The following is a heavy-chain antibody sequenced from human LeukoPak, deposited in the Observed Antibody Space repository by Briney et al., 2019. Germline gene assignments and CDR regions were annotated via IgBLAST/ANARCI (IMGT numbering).Heavy chain of an antibody. D-gene: IGHD6-19*01. CDR2: ISSSGTTM. CDR3: ASGTGYTNGCFDY. J-gene: IGHJ4*02. CDR1: GFTFSSSE. V-gene: IGHV3-48*03. Sequence: GGSLRLSCAASGFTFSSSETNWVRQAPGKGLEWVSYISSSGTTMYYADSVKGRFTISRDNAKNPLYLQINSLRAEDTAVYYCASGTGYTNGCFDYWGQGTLVTVSS.